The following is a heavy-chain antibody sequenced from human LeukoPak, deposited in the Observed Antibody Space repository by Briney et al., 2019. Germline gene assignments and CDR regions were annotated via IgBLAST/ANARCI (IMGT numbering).Heavy chain of an antibody. D-gene: IGHD3-22*01. CDR2: ITGSGSRT. J-gene: IGHJ6*02. Sequence: PGGSLRLSCAASGITFSNYAMSWVRQAPGKGLEGVSAITGSGSRTYYADSVKGRFTISRDNSKNTLYLQMNSLRAEDTALYYCAKNVKEGSGYYDYYYYGMDVWGQGTTVTVSS. CDR1: GITFSNYA. CDR3: AKNVKEGSGYYDYYYYGMDV. V-gene: IGHV3-23*01.